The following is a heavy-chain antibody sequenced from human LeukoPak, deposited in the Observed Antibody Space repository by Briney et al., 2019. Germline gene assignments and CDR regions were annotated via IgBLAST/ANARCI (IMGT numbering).Heavy chain of an antibody. Sequence: GGSLRLSCVASGFAFSNYGLHWVRQAPGKGLEWVALISPDGNNKNYADSVKGRFTISRDNSKNTLYLQMNSLRDEDTAVYYCAKDRANYYGSGKVDAFDIWGQGTMVTVSS. CDR1: GFAFSNYG. CDR2: ISPDGNNK. CDR3: AKDRANYYGSGKVDAFDI. V-gene: IGHV3-30*18. D-gene: IGHD3-10*01. J-gene: IGHJ3*02.